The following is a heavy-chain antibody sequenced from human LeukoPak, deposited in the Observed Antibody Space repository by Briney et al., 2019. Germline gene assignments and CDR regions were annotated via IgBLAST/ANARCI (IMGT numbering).Heavy chain of an antibody. CDR3: ARVYYDSSGPNALDY. CDR2: IYHSGST. D-gene: IGHD3-22*01. J-gene: IGHJ4*02. Sequence: SETLSLTCAVSGGSISSSNWWSWVRQPPGKGLEWIGEIYHSGSTNYNPSLKSRVTISVDKSKNQFSLKLSSVTAADTAVYYCARVYYDSSGPNALDYWGQGTLVTVSS. V-gene: IGHV4-4*02. CDR1: GGSISSSNW.